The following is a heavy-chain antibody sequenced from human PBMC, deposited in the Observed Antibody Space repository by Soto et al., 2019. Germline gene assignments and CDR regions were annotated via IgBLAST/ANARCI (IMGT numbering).Heavy chain of an antibody. J-gene: IGHJ5*02. D-gene: IGHD3-16*01. Sequence: QVQLQESGPGLVKPSETLSLTCTVSGGSIRGYYWSWIRQTPGKGLEWIGHIYYTGSTNYNPSLKRRVTISVDTSTNQFYLKLSSVTAADTAMYYCAMTKTTLYTWFDPWGQGTQVTVSS. CDR3: AMTKTTLYTWFDP. CDR1: GGSIRGYY. CDR2: IYYTGST. V-gene: IGHV4-59*08.